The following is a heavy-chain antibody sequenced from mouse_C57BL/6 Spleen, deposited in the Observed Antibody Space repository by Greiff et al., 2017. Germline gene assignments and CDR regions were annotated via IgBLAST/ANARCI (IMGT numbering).Heavy chain of an antibody. V-gene: IGHV1-59*01. Sequence: QVQLQQPGAELVRPGTSVKLSCKASGYTFTSYWMHWVKQRPGQGLEWIGVIDPSDSYTNYNQKFKGKATLTVDTSSSTAYMQRSSLTSEDSAVYYCAAGVYYFDYWGQGTTLTVSS. CDR3: AAGVYYFDY. CDR1: GYTFTSYW. J-gene: IGHJ2*01. CDR2: IDPSDSYT. D-gene: IGHD4-1*01.